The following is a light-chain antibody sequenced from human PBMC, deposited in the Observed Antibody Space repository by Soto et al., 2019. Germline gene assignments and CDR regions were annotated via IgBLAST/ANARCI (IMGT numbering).Light chain of an antibody. V-gene: IGKV3-11*01. Sequence: EIVLTQSPATLSSFPGDRVTLSCRASQAVNTRLGWYQHKPGQAPRLLIYLASNRAAGVPARCSGSGSGTDFTLTISDVEPEDFAVYYCHQSQSWPRTFGQGTKVDIK. J-gene: IGKJ1*01. CDR1: QAVNTR. CDR2: LAS. CDR3: HQSQSWPRT.